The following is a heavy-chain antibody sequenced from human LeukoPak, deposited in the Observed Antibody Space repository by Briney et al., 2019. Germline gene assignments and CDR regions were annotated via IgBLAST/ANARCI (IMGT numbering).Heavy chain of an antibody. D-gene: IGHD3-10*01. CDR2: INPNSGGT. CDR1: GYTFTGYY. Sequence: ASVKVSCKASGYTFTGYYMHWVRQAPGQGLEWMGWINPNSGGTNYAQKFQGRVTMTRDTSISTAYMELSRLRSDDTAVYYCARDHNYHGSGSYPKYWGQGTLVTVSS. CDR3: ARDHNYHGSGSYPKY. V-gene: IGHV1-2*02. J-gene: IGHJ4*02.